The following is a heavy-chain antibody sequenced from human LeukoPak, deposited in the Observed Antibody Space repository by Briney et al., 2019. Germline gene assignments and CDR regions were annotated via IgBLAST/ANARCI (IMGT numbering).Heavy chain of an antibody. CDR3: ANSKQLCYDY. Sequence: PGGSLRLSCAASGFTFSSYSMNWVRQPPGKGLEWVSSISSSSSYIYYADSVKGRFTISRDNAKNSLYLQMNSLRAEDTAVYYCANSKQLCYDYWGQGTLVTVSS. J-gene: IGHJ4*02. V-gene: IGHV3-21*01. CDR1: GFTFSSYS. CDR2: ISSSSSYI. D-gene: IGHD5-18*01.